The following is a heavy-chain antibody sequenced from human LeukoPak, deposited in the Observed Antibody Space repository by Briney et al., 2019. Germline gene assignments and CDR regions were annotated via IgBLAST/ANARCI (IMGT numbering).Heavy chain of an antibody. CDR2: IYYSGST. CDR1: GGSISSSSYY. Sequence: SETLSLTCTVSGGSISSSSYYWGWIRQPPRKGLEWIGSIYYSGSTYYNPSLKSRVTISVDTSKNQFSLKLSSVTAADTAVYYCARQRGSSWDYYYYYYMDVWGKGTTVTVSS. J-gene: IGHJ6*03. CDR3: ARQRGSSWDYYYYYYMDV. D-gene: IGHD6-6*01. V-gene: IGHV4-39*01.